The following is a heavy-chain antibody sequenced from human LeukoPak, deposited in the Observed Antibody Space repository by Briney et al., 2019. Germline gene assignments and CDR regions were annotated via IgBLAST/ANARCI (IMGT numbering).Heavy chain of an antibody. D-gene: IGHD6-13*01. CDR2: IYSGGNT. V-gene: IGHV3-53*01. CDR3: ARRGLSSSWPFDY. Sequence: QAGGSLRLSCAASGFTISNNYMNWVRQAPGKGLEWVSVIYSGGNTYYADSVKGRFTISRDDSKNTLYLQMNSLRAEDTAVYYCARRGLSSSWPFDYWGQGTLVTVSS. CDR1: GFTISNNY. J-gene: IGHJ4*02.